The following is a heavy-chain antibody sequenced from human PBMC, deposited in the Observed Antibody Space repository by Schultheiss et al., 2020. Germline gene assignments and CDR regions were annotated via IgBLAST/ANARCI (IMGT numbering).Heavy chain of an antibody. D-gene: IGHD1-26*01. CDR1: GYTFTSYY. CDR2: INPSGGST. CDR3: TTDPKEWELITTIDY. J-gene: IGHJ4*02. Sequence: ASVKVSCKASGYTFTSYYMHWVRQAPGQGLEWMGIINPSGGSTSYAQKFQGRVTMTRDTSTSTVYMELSSLRSEDTAVYYCTTDPKEWELITTIDYWGQGTLVTVSS. V-gene: IGHV1-46*01.